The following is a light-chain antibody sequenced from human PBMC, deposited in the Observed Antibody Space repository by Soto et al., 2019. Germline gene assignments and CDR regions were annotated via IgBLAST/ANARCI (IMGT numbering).Light chain of an antibody. Sequence: EIVLTQSPGTLSLSPGERATLSCRASQSVSSSYLAWYQQKPGQAPRLLIYGASSRAIGIPDRFSGSGSGTDFTLTISRLEAEDVAVYYCQQYGSSPPWTFGQGTKVEIK. CDR2: GAS. CDR1: QSVSSSY. V-gene: IGKV3-20*01. CDR3: QQYGSSPPWT. J-gene: IGKJ1*01.